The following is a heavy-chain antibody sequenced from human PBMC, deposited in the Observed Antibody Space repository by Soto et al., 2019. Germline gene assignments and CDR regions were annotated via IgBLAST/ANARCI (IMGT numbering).Heavy chain of an antibody. J-gene: IGHJ6*02. CDR1: GFTFTSSA. D-gene: IGHD6-13*01. CDR2: IVVGSGNT. CDR3: ARTAAAGKYYYGVDV. V-gene: IGHV1-58*02. Sequence: SVKVSCKASGFTFTSSAMQWVRQARGQRLEWIGWIVVGSGNTNYAQKFQERVTITRDMSTSTAYMELSSLKASDTAIYYCARTAAAGKYYYGVDVWGQGTTVTVSS.